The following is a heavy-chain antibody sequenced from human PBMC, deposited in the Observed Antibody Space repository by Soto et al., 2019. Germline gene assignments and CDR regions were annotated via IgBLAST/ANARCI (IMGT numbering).Heavy chain of an antibody. D-gene: IGHD6-13*01. CDR3: ARDMVSAAGYHDAFDI. J-gene: IGHJ3*02. CDR1: GFTFSSYS. CDR2: ISSSSTI. Sequence: GGSLRLSCAASGFTFSSYSMNWVRQAPGKGLEWVSYISSSSTIYYADSVKGRFTISRDNAKNSLYLQMNSLRDEDTAVYYCARDMVSAAGYHDAFDIWGQGTMVTVSS. V-gene: IGHV3-48*02.